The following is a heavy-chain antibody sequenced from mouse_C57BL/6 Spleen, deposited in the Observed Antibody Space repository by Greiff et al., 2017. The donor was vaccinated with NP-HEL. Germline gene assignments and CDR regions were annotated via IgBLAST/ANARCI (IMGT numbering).Heavy chain of an antibody. CDR3: ARSGGSSYWYFDV. CDR1: GYTFTSYW. Sequence: QVQLQQPGAELVMPGASVQLSCKASGYTFTSYWMHWVKQRPGQGLEWIGEIDPSDSYTNYNQKFKGKSTLTVDKSSSTAYMQLSSLTSEDSAVYYCARSGGSSYWYFDVWGTGTTVTVSS. CDR2: IDPSDSYT. V-gene: IGHV1-69*01. D-gene: IGHD1-1*01. J-gene: IGHJ1*03.